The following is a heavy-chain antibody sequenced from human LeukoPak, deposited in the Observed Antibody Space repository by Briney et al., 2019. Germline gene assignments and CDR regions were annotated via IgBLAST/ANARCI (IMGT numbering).Heavy chain of an antibody. J-gene: IGHJ5*02. CDR2: ISAYNGNT. V-gene: IGHV1-18*01. Sequence: ASVKVSCKASGYTFTSYGISWVRQAPGQGLEWMGWISAYNGNTNYAQKLRGRVTMTTDTSTSTAYMELRSLRSDDTAVYYCARDPRGYDWFDPWGQGTLVTVSS. CDR1: GYTFTSYG. CDR3: ARDPRGYDWFDP. D-gene: IGHD6-13*01.